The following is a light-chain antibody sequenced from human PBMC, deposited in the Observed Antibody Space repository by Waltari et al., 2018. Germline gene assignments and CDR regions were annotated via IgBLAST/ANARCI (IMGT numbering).Light chain of an antibody. CDR1: QSVTSSY. Sequence: EIVLTQSPGTLSLSPGERATLSCRASQSVTSSYLAWYQRKPGQAPRLLIYGASSRAPGIPDRFSGSGSGTDFTLTISRLEPEDFAVYYCQQYGSSPSFGPGTKVDIK. J-gene: IGKJ3*01. V-gene: IGKV3-20*01. CDR2: GAS. CDR3: QQYGSSPS.